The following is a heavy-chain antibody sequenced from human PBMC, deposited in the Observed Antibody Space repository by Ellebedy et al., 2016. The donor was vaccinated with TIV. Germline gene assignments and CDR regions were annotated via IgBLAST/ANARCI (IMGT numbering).Heavy chain of an antibody. D-gene: IGHD3-9*01. CDR2: IKSKTDGGTT. Sequence: GESLKISCAASGFTFSNAWMSWVRLAPGKGLEWVVLIKSKTDGGTTDYVAPVKGRFTISRDDSKNTLYLQMNSLKTEDTAVYYCTTVERIGLRILTGYLEGDYWGQGTLVTVSS. CDR3: TTVERIGLRILTGYLEGDY. V-gene: IGHV3-15*01. CDR1: GFTFSNAW. J-gene: IGHJ4*02.